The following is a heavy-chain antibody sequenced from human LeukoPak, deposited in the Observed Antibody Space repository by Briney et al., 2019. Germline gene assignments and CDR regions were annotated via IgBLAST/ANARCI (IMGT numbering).Heavy chain of an antibody. CDR1: GFTFNNYW. D-gene: IGHD1-20*01. Sequence: GRSLRLSCAASGFTFNNYWMYWVRQAPGKGLVWVSRISRDGRTTSYADSVRGRFTISRDNAMNILYMEMNSLRAEDTAVYYCTSYNWEYETDYWGQGTLVTVSS. CDR3: TSYNWEYETDY. V-gene: IGHV3-74*01. J-gene: IGHJ4*02. CDR2: ISRDGRTT.